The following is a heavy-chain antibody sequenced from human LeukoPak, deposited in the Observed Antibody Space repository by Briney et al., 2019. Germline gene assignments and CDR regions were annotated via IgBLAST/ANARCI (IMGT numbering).Heavy chain of an antibody. CDR1: GFTFNNYY. J-gene: IGHJ4*02. D-gene: IGHD4-17*01. Sequence: GGSLRLSCAAFGFTFNNYYMHWVRQAPGKGLVWVSRVSGDGITTTYADAVRGRFTISRDNAKNSLYLQMNSLRAEDTAVYYCARELMVTTVTHRFGYWGQGTLVTVSS. CDR2: VSGDGITT. CDR3: ARELMVTTVTHRFGY. V-gene: IGHV3-74*03.